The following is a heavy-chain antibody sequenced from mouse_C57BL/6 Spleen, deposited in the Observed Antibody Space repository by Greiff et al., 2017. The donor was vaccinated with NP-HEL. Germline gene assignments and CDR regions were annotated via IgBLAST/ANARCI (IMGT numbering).Heavy chain of an antibody. V-gene: IGHV5-17*01. CDR3: ARKDYYSNSYAMDY. CDR1: GFTFSDYG. Sequence: DVMLVESGGGLVKPGGSLKLSCAASGFTFSDYGMHWVRQAPEKGLEWVAYISSGSSTIYYADTVKGRFTISRDNAKNTLFLQMTSLRSEDTAMYYCARKDYYSNSYAMDYWGQGTSVTVSS. J-gene: IGHJ4*01. D-gene: IGHD2-5*01. CDR2: ISSGSSTI.